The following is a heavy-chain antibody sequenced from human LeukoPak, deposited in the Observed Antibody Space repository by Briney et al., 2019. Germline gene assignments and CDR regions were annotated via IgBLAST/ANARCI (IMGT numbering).Heavy chain of an antibody. D-gene: IGHD6-19*01. CDR2: ISGSGGST. CDR1: GFTFSSYA. V-gene: IGHV3-23*01. Sequence: PGGSLRLSCAASGFTFSSYAMSWVRQAPGKGLEWVSAISGSGGSTYYADSVKGRFTISRDNSKNTLYLQMNSLRAEDTAVYYCAKDIYSSGLENWYFDLWGRGTLVTVSS. J-gene: IGHJ2*01. CDR3: AKDIYSSGLENWYFDL.